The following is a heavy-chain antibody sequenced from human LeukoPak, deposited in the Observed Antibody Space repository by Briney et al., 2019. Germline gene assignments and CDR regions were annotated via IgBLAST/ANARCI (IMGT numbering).Heavy chain of an antibody. J-gene: IGHJ6*03. Sequence: SETLSLTCTVSGGSISSSSYYWGWIRQPPGKGLEWIGYIYYSGSTNYNPSLKSRVTISLDTSKNHFSLKLSSVTAADTAMYYCARHPGYYYYYMDVWGKGTTVTISS. V-gene: IGHV4-39*01. CDR3: ARHPGYYYYYMDV. CDR1: GGSISSSSYY. CDR2: IYYSGST.